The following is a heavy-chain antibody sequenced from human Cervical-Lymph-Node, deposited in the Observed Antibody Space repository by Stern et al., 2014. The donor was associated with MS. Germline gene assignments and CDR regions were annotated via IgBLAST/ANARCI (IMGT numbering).Heavy chain of an antibody. Sequence: EVQLEESGAEVKKPGESLRISCEVSGYRFTNNWIGWVRQMPGKGLEWMGIIYPGDSETRYSPSFQGRFTILVDKHNSTASLQWSTLKASATAIYYCARRGDGYKGIDYWGQGTLVTVSS. J-gene: IGHJ4*02. CDR3: ARRGDGYKGIDY. CDR1: GYRFTNNW. CDR2: IYPGDSET. D-gene: IGHD5-24*01. V-gene: IGHV5-51*04.